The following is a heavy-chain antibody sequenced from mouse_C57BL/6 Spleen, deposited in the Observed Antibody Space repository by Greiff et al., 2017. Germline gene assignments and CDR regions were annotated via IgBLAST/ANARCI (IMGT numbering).Heavy chain of an antibody. D-gene: IGHD1-1*01. CDR1: GFNIKDDY. J-gene: IGHJ3*01. Sequence: VQLQQSGAELVRPGASVKLSCTASGFNIKDDYMHWVKQRPEQGLEWIGWIDPENGDTEYASKFQGQATIPADTSSNTAYLQLSSLTSEDTAVYYCTRSSPFAYWGQGTLVTVSA. CDR3: TRSSPFAY. V-gene: IGHV14-4*01. CDR2: IDPENGDT.